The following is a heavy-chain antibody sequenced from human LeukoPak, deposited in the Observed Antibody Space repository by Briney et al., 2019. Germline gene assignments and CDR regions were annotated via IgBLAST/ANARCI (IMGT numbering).Heavy chain of an antibody. CDR1: GITLSNYG. CDR3: AKRGVAIRVILVGFHKEAYYFDS. J-gene: IGHJ4*02. D-gene: IGHD3-22*01. CDR2: ISGSGGTT. Sequence: GGSLRLSCAVSGITLSNYGMSWVRQAPGKGLEWVAGISGSGGTTNYADSVKGRFTISRDNPKNTLFLHMNSLRAEDTAVYFCAKRGVAIRVILVGFHKEAYYFDSWGQGALVTVSS. V-gene: IGHV3-23*01.